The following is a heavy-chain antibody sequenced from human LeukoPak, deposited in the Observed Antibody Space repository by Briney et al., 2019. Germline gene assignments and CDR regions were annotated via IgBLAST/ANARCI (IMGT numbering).Heavy chain of an antibody. D-gene: IGHD6-6*01. CDR1: GFTFTSYA. Sequence: GGSLRLSCAASGFTFTSYAMSWVRQAPGKGLEWVSSISSGGGNTYYADSVKGRFPISRDNSKNTLYLQMSSLRAEDTAVYYCAKRFSSLDYWGQGTLVTLSS. V-gene: IGHV3-23*01. CDR2: ISSGGGNT. J-gene: IGHJ4*02. CDR3: AKRFSSLDY.